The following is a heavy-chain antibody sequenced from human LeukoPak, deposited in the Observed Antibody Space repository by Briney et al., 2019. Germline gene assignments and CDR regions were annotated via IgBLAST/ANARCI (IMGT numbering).Heavy chain of an antibody. Sequence: ASVKVSCKASGHTFTGYYVYWVRQAPGQGLEWMGWMNPNVGGASFPQKFQGRVTVTSDPAISAAYMELRRLRSDDTAVYYCARGVFGESLESWGQGTLVTASS. D-gene: IGHD3-10*02. CDR3: ARGVFGESLES. V-gene: IGHV1-2*02. CDR2: MNPNVGGA. J-gene: IGHJ4*02. CDR1: GHTFTGYY.